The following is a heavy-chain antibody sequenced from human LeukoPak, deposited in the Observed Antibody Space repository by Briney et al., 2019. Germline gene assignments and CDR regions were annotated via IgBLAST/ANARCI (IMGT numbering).Heavy chain of an antibody. V-gene: IGHV3-23*01. CDR2: ISGGGDDT. CDR1: GFTFSSYV. CDR3: AKKEAMIRGVPYYYDF. Sequence: GGSLRLSCSASGFTFSSYVMTWVRQAPGQGLEWVSAISGGGDDTYYADSVKGRFTISRDNSKNTLYLQMNSLRAEDTAVYYCAKKEAMIRGVPYYYDFWGQGTLVTVSS. J-gene: IGHJ4*02. D-gene: IGHD3-10*01.